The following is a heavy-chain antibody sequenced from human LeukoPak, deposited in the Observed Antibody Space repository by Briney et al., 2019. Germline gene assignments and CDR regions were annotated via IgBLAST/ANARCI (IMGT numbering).Heavy chain of an antibody. D-gene: IGHD6-19*01. CDR1: GGSISSSNW. CDR2: IYHSGST. CDR3: ARGYSSGWYYWFDP. J-gene: IGHJ5*02. Sequence: PSETLSLTCAVSGGSISSSNWWSWVRQPPGKGLEWIGEIYHSGSTNYNPSLKSRVTISVDKSKNQFSLKLSSVTAADTAVYYCARGYSSGWYYWFDPWGQGTLVTVSS. V-gene: IGHV4-4*02.